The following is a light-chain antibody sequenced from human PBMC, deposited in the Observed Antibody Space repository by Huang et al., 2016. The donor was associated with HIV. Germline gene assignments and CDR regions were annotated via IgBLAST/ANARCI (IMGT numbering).Light chain of an antibody. CDR2: AAC. Sequence: VMMSQSPATLAASPGERVTLSCGASQSVNTNLAWYQQKPVQPPRLLIYAACTRATGVPDRFAGSGAGTEFTLTSDSLQSDDFAVYYCQQYKKWPPEYTFGQGTRLEIK. J-gene: IGKJ2*01. CDR3: QQYKKWPPEYT. CDR1: QSVNTN. V-gene: IGKV3-15*01.